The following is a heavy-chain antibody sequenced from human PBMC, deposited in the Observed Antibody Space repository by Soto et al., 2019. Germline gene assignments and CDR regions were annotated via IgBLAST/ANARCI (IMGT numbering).Heavy chain of an antibody. Sequence: PGGALRLSCAASGFTLTSYTMNWFRQASGKGLEWVSSITSSSSHIYYADSVKGRFTISRDNAGNSLYLQMNSLRAEDSAVYYCVRERGLSSFYGMDVWGQGTTVTVSS. V-gene: IGHV3-21*01. D-gene: IGHD3-10*01. CDR2: ITSSSSHI. J-gene: IGHJ6*02. CDR3: VRERGLSSFYGMDV. CDR1: GFTLTSYT.